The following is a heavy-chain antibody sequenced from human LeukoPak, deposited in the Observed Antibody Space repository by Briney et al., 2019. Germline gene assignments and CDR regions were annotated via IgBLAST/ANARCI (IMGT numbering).Heavy chain of an antibody. CDR2: IIPIFGTA. Sequence: ASVKVSCKASGGTFSSYAISWVRQAPGQGLEWMGGIIPIFGTANYAQKFQGKVTITADESTSTVYMELSSLRSDDTAVYYCARVWVGPVGMPLNVWGKGTPVTVSS. V-gene: IGHV1-69*13. J-gene: IGHJ6*04. D-gene: IGHD1-26*01. CDR3: ARVWVGPVGMPLNV. CDR1: GGTFSSYA.